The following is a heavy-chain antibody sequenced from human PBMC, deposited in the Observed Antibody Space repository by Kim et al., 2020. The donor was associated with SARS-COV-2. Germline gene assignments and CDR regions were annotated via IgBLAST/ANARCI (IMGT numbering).Heavy chain of an antibody. Sequence: SETLSLTCTVSGGSISSSSYYWGWIRQPPGKGLEWIGSIYYSGSTYYNPSLKSRVTISVDTSKNQFSLKLSSVTAADTAVYYCASLYGSGSYRGGMDVWGQGTTVTVSS. CDR1: GGSISSSSYY. V-gene: IGHV4-39*01. CDR2: IYYSGST. D-gene: IGHD3-10*01. J-gene: IGHJ6*02. CDR3: ASLYGSGSYRGGMDV.